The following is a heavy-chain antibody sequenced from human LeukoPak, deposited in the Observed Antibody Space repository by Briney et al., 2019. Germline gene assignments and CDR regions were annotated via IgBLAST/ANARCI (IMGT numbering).Heavy chain of an antibody. Sequence: GGSLRLSCAASGFTFSTSWMHWVRQAPGKVLVWVSRINSDGSATTDADSVKGRFTISRDNAKNSLYLQMNSLRAEDTAVYYCARSTKGRITMIVVAGDAFDIWGQGTMVTVSS. D-gene: IGHD3-22*01. CDR1: GFTFSTSW. V-gene: IGHV3-74*01. J-gene: IGHJ3*02. CDR2: INSDGSAT. CDR3: ARSTKGRITMIVVAGDAFDI.